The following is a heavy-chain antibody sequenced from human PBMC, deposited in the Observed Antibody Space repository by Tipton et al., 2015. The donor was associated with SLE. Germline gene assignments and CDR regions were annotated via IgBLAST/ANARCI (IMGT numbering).Heavy chain of an antibody. CDR1: GYTFTSYY. CDR3: ARGAAPPGGGDY. D-gene: IGHD6-6*01. Sequence: QSGPEVKKPGASVKVSCKASGYTFTSYYMHWVRQAPGQGLEWMGIINPSGGSTSYAQKFQGRVTMTTDTSTSTAYMELRSLRSDDTAVYYCARGAAPPGGGDYWGQGTLVTVSS. J-gene: IGHJ4*02. V-gene: IGHV1-46*01. CDR2: INPSGGST.